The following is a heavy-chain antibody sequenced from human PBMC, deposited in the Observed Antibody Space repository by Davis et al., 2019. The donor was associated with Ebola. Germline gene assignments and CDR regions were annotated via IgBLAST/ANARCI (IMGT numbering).Heavy chain of an antibody. CDR3: ARGQSLSRHFDY. J-gene: IGHJ4*02. V-gene: IGHV5-51*01. CDR1: GYSFTSYW. CDR2: IYPGGSDT. Sequence: GESLKISCKGSGYSFTSYWIGWVRQMPGKGLEWMGIIYPGGSDTRYSPSFQGQVTVSADKSINTAYLQWSSLKASDTAIYYCARGQSLSRHFDYWGQGTLVTVSS.